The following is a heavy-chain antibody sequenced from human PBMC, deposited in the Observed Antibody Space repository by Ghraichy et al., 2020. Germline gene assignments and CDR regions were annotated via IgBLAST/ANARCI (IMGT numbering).Heavy chain of an antibody. CDR3: AKDNGIAGPGTFRNIYIDY. CDR1: GFTFSSYA. CDR2: ISGSGGST. J-gene: IGHJ4*02. V-gene: IGHV3-23*01. Sequence: LSLTCAASGFTFSSYAMTWVRQAPGKGLEWVSGISGSGGSTYYADSVKGRFTISRDNSKNTLYLQMNSLRAEDTAIYYCAKDNGIAGPGTFRNIYIDYWGQGTLVTVSS. D-gene: IGHD6-13*01.